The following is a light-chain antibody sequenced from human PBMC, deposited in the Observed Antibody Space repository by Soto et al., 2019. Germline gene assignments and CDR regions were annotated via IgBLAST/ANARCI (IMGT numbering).Light chain of an antibody. CDR3: QQYGSSHPWT. CDR1: QSVSSSY. V-gene: IGKV3-20*01. J-gene: IGKJ1*01. CDR2: GAS. Sequence: EILLTQSPATLSLSPGERATLSCRASQSVSSSYLAWYQQKPGQAPRLIIYGASSRATGIPDRFSGSGSGTDFTLTISRLEPEDFAVYYCQQYGSSHPWTFGQGTKVDIK.